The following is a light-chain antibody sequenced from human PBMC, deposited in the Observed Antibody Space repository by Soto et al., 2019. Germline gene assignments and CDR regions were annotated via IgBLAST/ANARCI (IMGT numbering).Light chain of an antibody. J-gene: IGKJ1*01. CDR1: QGISNY. CDR3: QRYNNGRT. Sequence: DIQMTQSPSSLSASVGDRVTITCRASQGISNYLAWYQQRPGKAPKLLIYAASTLQPGVPPRFSGSGSGTDFTLNINSLQPEDIATYYCQRYNNGRTFGQGTKVEI. V-gene: IGKV1-27*01. CDR2: AAS.